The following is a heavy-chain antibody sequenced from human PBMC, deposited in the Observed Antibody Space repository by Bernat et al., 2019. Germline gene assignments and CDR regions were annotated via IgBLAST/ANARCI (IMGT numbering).Heavy chain of an antibody. D-gene: IGHD3-9*01. CDR2: ISYDGSNK. CDR1: GFTFSSYA. V-gene: IGHV3-30-3*01. CDR3: ARSLYYDILTGYHTRYGMDV. J-gene: IGHJ6*02. Sequence: QVQLVESGGGVVQPGRSLRLSCAASGFTFSSYAMHWVRQAPGKGLKWVAVISYDGSNKYYADSVKGRFTISRDNSKNTLYLQMNSLRAEDTAVYYCARSLYYDILTGYHTRYGMDVWGQGTTVTVSS.